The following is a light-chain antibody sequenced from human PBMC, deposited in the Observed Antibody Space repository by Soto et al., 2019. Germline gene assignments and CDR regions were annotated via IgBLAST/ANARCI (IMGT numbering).Light chain of an antibody. V-gene: IGLV4-69*01. CDR1: SGHSNYA. CDR3: QTWGSGIVV. CDR2: LNSDGSH. Sequence: QLVLTQSPSASASQGASVKLTCTLSSGHSNYAIAWHQQQSEKGPRYLMKLNSDGSHSKGDGIPDRFSGSSSGAERYLTISSLQSEDDYCQTWGSGIVVFGGGTKLTVL. J-gene: IGLJ2*01.